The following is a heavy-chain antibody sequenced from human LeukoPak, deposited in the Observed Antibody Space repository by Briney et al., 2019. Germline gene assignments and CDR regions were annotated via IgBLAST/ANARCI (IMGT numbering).Heavy chain of an antibody. CDR2: INHSGST. V-gene: IGHV4-34*01. Sequence: KSSETLSLTCAVYGGSFSGYYWSWIRQPPGKGLEWIGEINHSGSTNYNPSLKSRVTISVDTSKNQFSLKLSSVTAADTAVYYCARGPRPGFSSGWYPHPFDYWGQGTLVTVSS. J-gene: IGHJ4*02. CDR1: GGSFSGYY. CDR3: ARGPRPGFSSGWYPHPFDY. D-gene: IGHD6-19*01.